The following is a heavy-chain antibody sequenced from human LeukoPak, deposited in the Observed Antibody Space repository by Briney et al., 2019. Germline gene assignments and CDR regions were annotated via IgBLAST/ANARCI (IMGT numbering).Heavy chain of an antibody. D-gene: IGHD5/OR15-5a*01. V-gene: IGHV3-7*03. CDR3: ANHDGGSRSFDY. CDR2: INQAGSDK. Sequence: GGSLRLSCAVSGISLSNYGMSWVRQAPGKGLEWVANINQAGSDKYYVDSVKGRFTISRGNARNSLYLQMNSLRAEDTAVYYCANHDGGSRSFDYWGQGTLVTVSS. CDR1: GISLSNYG. J-gene: IGHJ4*02.